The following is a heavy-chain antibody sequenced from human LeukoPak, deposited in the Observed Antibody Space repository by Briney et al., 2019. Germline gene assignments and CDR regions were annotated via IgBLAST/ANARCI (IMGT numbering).Heavy chain of an antibody. Sequence: GGSLRLSCAASGFTFSSYAMSWVRQAPGKGLEWVSAISGSGGSTYYADSVKGRLTISRDNSKNTLYLQMNSLRAEDTAVYYCAKDSVVTTGTTYWGQGTLVTVSS. V-gene: IGHV3-23*01. CDR2: ISGSGGST. CDR1: GFTFSSYA. CDR3: AKDSVVTTGTTY. J-gene: IGHJ4*02. D-gene: IGHD1-1*01.